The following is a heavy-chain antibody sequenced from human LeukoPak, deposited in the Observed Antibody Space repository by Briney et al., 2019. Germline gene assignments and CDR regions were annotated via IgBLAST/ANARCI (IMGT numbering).Heavy chain of an antibody. D-gene: IGHD2-2*02. V-gene: IGHV3-23*01. Sequence: PGVSLRLSCAASGFTVSAYAMAWVRQAPGKGLEWVSTIYDDNTYYADSVKGRFAISTDNSKNTLYLQMNSLRAEDTAVYYCAKDLIMGRYCSSTSCFTYYYYGMDVWGQGTTVTVSS. CDR2: IYDDNT. CDR1: GFTVSAYA. CDR3: AKDLIMGRYCSSTSCFTYYYYGMDV. J-gene: IGHJ6*02.